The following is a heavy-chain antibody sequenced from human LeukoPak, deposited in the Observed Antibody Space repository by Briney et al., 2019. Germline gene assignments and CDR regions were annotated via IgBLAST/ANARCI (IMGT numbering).Heavy chain of an antibody. CDR2: INPNSGGT. Sequence: GASVKVSCKASGYTFTGYYMHWVRQAPGQGLEWMGWINPNSGGTNYAQKFQGRVNMTRDTSISTAYMELSRLRSDDTAVYYCARDRNNRGSGSYAHWGQGTLVTVSS. CDR3: ARDRNNRGSGSYAH. D-gene: IGHD3-10*01. V-gene: IGHV1-2*02. J-gene: IGHJ4*02. CDR1: GYTFTGYY.